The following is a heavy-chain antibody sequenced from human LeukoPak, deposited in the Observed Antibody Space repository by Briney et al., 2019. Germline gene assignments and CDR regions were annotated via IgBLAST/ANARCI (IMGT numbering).Heavy chain of an antibody. J-gene: IGHJ4*02. V-gene: IGHV6-1*01. CDR3: ARGVSYSFDY. Sequence: SQTLSLTCVISGDSVSSNSVAWNWIRQSPSRGLEWLGNTYYRSKWYNDYAASVISRITINPDTSKNQFSLQLNSVTPEDTAVCYCARGVSYSFDYWVQGTLVTVSS. CDR1: GDSVSSNSVA. CDR2: TYYRSKWYN. D-gene: IGHD2-8*01.